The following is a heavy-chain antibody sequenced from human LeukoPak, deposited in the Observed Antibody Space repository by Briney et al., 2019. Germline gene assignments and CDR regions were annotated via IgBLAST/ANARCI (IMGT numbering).Heavy chain of an antibody. CDR1: GFTFSDYY. J-gene: IGHJ4*02. Sequence: PGGSLRLSCAASGFTFSDYYMSWIRQAPGQGLEWVSYISSSGSTIYYADSVKGRFTISRDNAKTSLYLQMNSLRAEDTAVYYCASYYYGSGSYYVREPYFDYWGQGTLGTVSS. CDR3: ASYYYGSGSYYVREPYFDY. V-gene: IGHV3-11*01. D-gene: IGHD3-10*01. CDR2: ISSSGSTI.